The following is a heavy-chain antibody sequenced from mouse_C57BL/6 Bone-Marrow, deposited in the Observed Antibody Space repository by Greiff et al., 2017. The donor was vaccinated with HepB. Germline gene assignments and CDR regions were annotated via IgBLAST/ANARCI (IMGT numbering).Heavy chain of an antibody. CDR3: ARTSSYGWFAY. Sequence: VQLQQSGPGLVKPSQSLSLTCSVTGYSITSGYNWNWIRQFPGNKLEWMGYISYDGSNNYNPSLKNRISITRDTSKNQFFLKLNSVTTEDTATYYCARTSSYGWFAYWGQGTLVTVSA. CDR2: ISYDGSN. V-gene: IGHV3-6*01. CDR1: GYSITSGYN. D-gene: IGHD1-1*01. J-gene: IGHJ3*01.